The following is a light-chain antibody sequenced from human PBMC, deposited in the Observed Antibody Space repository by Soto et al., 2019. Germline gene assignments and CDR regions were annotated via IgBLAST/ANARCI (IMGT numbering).Light chain of an antibody. CDR1: SSDVGGYNY. CDR2: DVS. V-gene: IGLV2-11*01. J-gene: IGLJ3*02. CDR3: CSSVGSYTSV. Sequence: QSALTQPRSVSGSPGQSVTISCTGTSSDVGGYNYVSWYQQHPGKAPKLMIYDVSKRPSGVPDRFSGSKSGNTASLTISGLQAEAEADYYCCSSVGSYTSVFGGGTKVTVL.